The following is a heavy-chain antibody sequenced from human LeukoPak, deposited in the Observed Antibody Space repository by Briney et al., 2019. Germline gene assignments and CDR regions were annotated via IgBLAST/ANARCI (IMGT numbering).Heavy chain of an antibody. V-gene: IGHV3-23*01. Sequence: GGSLRLSCEASGFTFGSHAMYWVRQAPGKGLEWVAGIFGSGGSPHYADSVKGRFTISRDNPRNTVYLQINSLRDDDTAVYYCGKATVGYSSGQKPAWPVDFWGQGTLVTVSS. J-gene: IGHJ4*02. D-gene: IGHD5-18*01. CDR1: GFTFGSHA. CDR3: GKATVGYSSGQKPAWPVDF. CDR2: IFGSGGSP.